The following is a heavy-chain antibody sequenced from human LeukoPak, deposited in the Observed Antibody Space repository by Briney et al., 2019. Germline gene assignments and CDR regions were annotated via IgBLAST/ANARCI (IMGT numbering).Heavy chain of an antibody. V-gene: IGHV1-18*01. CDR3: ARDLARGYSYGYNAFDI. J-gene: IGHJ3*02. Sequence: GASAKVSCKASGYNFRSYGIGWVRQAPRQGLEWMGWITAGNGNTNYAQKVQGRVTMTTDTSTSTAYMELRSLRSDDTAVYFCARDLARGYSYGYNAFDIWGQGTMVTVSS. CDR1: GYNFRSYG. D-gene: IGHD5-18*01. CDR2: ITAGNGNT.